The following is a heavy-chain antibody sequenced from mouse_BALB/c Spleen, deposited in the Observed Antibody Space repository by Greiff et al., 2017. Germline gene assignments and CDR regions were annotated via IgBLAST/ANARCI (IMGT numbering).Heavy chain of an antibody. J-gene: IGHJ1*01. V-gene: IGHV3-6*02. D-gene: IGHD2-10*02. CDR3: AREYGNSYWYFDV. CDR1: GYSITSGYY. CDR2: ISYDGSN. Sequence: DVHLVESGPGLVKPSQSLSLTCSVTGYSITSGYYWNWIRQFPGNKLEWMGYISYDGSNNYNPSLKNRISITRDTSKNQFFLKLNSVTTEDTATYYCAREYGNSYWYFDVWGAGTTVTVSS.